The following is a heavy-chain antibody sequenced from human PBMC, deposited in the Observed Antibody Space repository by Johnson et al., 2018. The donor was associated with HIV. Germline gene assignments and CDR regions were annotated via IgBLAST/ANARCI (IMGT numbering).Heavy chain of an antibody. CDR1: GFTFSSYW. J-gene: IGHJ3*02. CDR2: IKQDGSEK. D-gene: IGHD1-26*01. V-gene: IGHV3-7*01. Sequence: VQLVESGGGLVQPGGSLRLSCAASGFTFSSYWMSWVRQAPGKGLEWVANIKQDGSEKNYGESVRGRFTISRDNAKNPLFRQINSLRAEDTAVYYRAKDQPHRIVGATEKLAFDIWGQGTMVTVSS. CDR3: AKDQPHRIVGATEKLAFDI.